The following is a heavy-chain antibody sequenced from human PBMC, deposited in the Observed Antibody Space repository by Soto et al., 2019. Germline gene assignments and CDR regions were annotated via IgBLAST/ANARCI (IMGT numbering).Heavy chain of an antibody. J-gene: IGHJ4*02. D-gene: IGHD2-15*01. V-gene: IGHV1-18*01. Sequence: QVQLVQSGTEVKKPGASVKVSCKASGYTFTNYGISWVRQAPGQGLEWMGWINTYNGHTHYAQQLQRRVTMTTDTSTGTAFMELRSLGSGDTAVYYCARNCSGGNCYFTDSWGQGTLVTVSS. CDR2: INTYNGHT. CDR1: GYTFTNYG. CDR3: ARNCSGGNCYFTDS.